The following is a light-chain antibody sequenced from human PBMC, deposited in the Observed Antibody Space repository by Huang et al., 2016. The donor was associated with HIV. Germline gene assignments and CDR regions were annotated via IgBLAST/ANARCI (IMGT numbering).Light chain of an antibody. CDR2: ATS. CDR1: QSLSNYY. Sequence: DIVLTQSPGTLSLSPGERATLSCRASQSLSNYYVAWYQQKAGQTPRLLIHATSTRANGIPDRFSGSWSGAGFTLTISRLEPEDSAVYFCHHYGSPPWTFGQGTKVEIK. CDR3: HHYGSPPWT. V-gene: IGKV3-20*01. J-gene: IGKJ1*01.